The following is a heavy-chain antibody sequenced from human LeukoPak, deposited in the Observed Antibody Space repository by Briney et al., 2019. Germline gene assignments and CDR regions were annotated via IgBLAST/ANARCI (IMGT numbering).Heavy chain of an antibody. CDR2: TYYRSKWYN. J-gene: IGHJ5*02. CDR3: ARDRGYSSSWYKSNWFDP. D-gene: IGHD6-13*01. Sequence: SPTLSLTFAISGDSVSINSAAWNWLRQSPARGLEWLGSTYYRSKWYNDYAVAVKSRITINPDTSKNHFSLQLNSVTPEDTAVYYCARDRGYSSSWYKSNWFDPWGQGTLVTVSS. V-gene: IGHV6-1*01. CDR1: GDSVSINSAA.